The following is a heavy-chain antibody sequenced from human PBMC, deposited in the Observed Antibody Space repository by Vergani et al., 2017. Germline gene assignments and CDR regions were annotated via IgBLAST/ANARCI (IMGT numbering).Heavy chain of an antibody. J-gene: IGHJ3*02. CDR2: IYPGDSDT. CDR3: ARQPRIQLWLSGDAFDI. V-gene: IGHV5-51*01. D-gene: IGHD5-18*01. CDR1: GYSFTSYW. Sequence: EVQLVQSGAEVKKPGESLKISCKGSGYSFTSYWIGWVRQMPGKGLEWMGIIYPGDSDTRYSPSFQGQVTISADKSISTAYLQWSSLKASATAMEYCARQPRIQLWLSGDAFDIWGQGTMVTVSS.